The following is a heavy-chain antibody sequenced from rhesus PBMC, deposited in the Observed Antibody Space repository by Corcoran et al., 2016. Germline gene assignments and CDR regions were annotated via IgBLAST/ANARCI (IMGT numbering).Heavy chain of an antibody. V-gene: IGHV3S16*01. Sequence: EVQLVESGGGLVQPGGSLRLSCAASGFTFSSYGMSWVRLAPGRGLEWGSSISSASKYIDYADSVKGRFTIARENAKNSLSLQMNSLRAEDTAVYYCTRVGYSGRSPPLYYFDYWGQGVLVTVSS. D-gene: IGHD6-19*01. CDR1: GFTFSSYG. CDR2: ISSASKYI. J-gene: IGHJ4*01. CDR3: TRVGYSGRSPPLYYFDY.